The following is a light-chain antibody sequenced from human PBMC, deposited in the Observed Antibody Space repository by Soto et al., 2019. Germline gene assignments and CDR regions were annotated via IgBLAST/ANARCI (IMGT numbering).Light chain of an antibody. Sequence: IVLTQSPGTLSLSPGGRTTLSCRASQSISRYLAWYQQKPGQGPRLLIYGASSRATGTPDRSSGSGSGTDFTLTINRLEPEDSAVYYCQQYYSSPRTFGRGTKVDIK. J-gene: IGKJ1*01. CDR1: QSISRY. V-gene: IGKV3-20*01. CDR3: QQYYSSPRT. CDR2: GAS.